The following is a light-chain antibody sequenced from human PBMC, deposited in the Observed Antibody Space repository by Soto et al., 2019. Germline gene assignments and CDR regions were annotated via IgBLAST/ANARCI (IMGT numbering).Light chain of an antibody. CDR1: QSLLHSNGYNY. CDR3: QQNFSIPSWT. Sequence: DIVMTQSPLSLPVTPGQPASISCSSIQSLLHSNGYNYLDWYLQKPGQSPQLLIYLVSVRASGVPDRFSGSGSGTDFTLTISSLQPEDFATYYCQQNFSIPSWTFGQGTKVDIK. CDR2: LVS. J-gene: IGKJ1*01. V-gene: IGKV2-28*01.